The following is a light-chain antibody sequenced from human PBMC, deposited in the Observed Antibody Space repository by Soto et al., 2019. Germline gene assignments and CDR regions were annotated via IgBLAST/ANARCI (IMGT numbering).Light chain of an antibody. CDR2: LAS. V-gene: IGKV1-39*01. Sequence: DIQMTQSPSSLSASVGDRVTITCRASQSISSSLNWYQQKPGKAPKLLIYLASNLQSGVPSRFSGSGSGTEFTLIISSLQPEDFAAYYCQQSYRTPPTLGQGTKVEIK. J-gene: IGKJ1*01. CDR3: QQSYRTPPT. CDR1: QSISSS.